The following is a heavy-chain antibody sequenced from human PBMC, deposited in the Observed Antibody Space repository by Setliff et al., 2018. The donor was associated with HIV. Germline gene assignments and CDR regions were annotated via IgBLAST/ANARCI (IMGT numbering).Heavy chain of an antibody. D-gene: IGHD4-17*01. Sequence: GGSLRLSCAASGFTFSTYWMTWVRQAPGKGLEWVANIKQDGSEIYYVDSVKGRFTISRDNAEDSLYLQMNSLRAEDTAWYYCAREGPTVTTRYFHHWGQGTLVTVSS. J-gene: IGHJ1*01. CDR1: GFTFSTYW. V-gene: IGHV3-7*03. CDR2: IKQDGSEI. CDR3: AREGPTVTTRYFHH.